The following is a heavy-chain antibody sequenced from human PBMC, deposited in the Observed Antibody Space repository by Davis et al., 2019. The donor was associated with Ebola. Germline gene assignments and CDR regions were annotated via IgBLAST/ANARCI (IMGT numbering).Heavy chain of an antibody. J-gene: IGHJ5*02. CDR3: ATYDFWNHNWFDP. CDR1: GYTFTGYY. D-gene: IGHD3-3*01. CDR2: INPNSGGT. V-gene: IGHV1-2*04. Sequence: ASVKVSCKASGYTFTGYYMHWVRQAPGQGLEWMGWINPNSGGTNYAQKFQGWVTMTRDTSISTAYMELSRLRSEDTAVYYCATYDFWNHNWFDPWGQGTLVTVSS.